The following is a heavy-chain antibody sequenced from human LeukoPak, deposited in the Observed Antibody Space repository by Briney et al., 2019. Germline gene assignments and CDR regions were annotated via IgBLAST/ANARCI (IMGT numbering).Heavy chain of an antibody. CDR2: ISYDGSNK. CDR1: GFTFSSSA. J-gene: IGHJ6*02. CDR3: AKQSAPYSSGWTPMDV. D-gene: IGHD6-19*01. V-gene: IGHV3-30-3*02. Sequence: GRSLRLSCAASGFTFSSSAMHWVRQAPDKGLEWVAVISYDGSNKYYADSVKGRFTISRDNSKNTVYLQMSSLRTEDTAVYYCAKQSAPYSSGWTPMDVWGQGTTVTVSS.